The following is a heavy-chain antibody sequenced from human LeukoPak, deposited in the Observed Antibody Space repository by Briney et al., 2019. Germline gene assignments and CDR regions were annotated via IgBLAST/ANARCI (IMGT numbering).Heavy chain of an antibody. CDR1: GFDFSTYW. D-gene: IGHD4-23*01. CDR3: ATVSVEVRFDY. Sequence: PGGSLRLSCTASGFDFSTYWMHWVRQVPGKGPVWVSRIKTDGSSTSYADSVKGRFTISRDSAKNKLYLQMNSLRAEDTAVYYCATVSVEVRFDYWGQGALVAVSS. CDR2: IKTDGSST. V-gene: IGHV3-74*01. J-gene: IGHJ4*02.